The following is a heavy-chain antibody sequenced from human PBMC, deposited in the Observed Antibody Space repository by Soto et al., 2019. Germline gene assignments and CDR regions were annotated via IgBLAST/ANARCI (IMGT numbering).Heavy chain of an antibody. CDR1: VYTFTSYY. J-gene: IGHJ4*02. CDR3: ARALNGGNPGTAFFDY. Sequence: XSVKVSCKASVYTFTSYYMHWVRQAPGQGLEWMGIINPSGGSTSYAQKFQGRVTMTRDTSTSTVYMELSSLRSEDTAVYYCARALNGGNPGTAFFDYWGQGTLVTVSS. V-gene: IGHV1-46*01. CDR2: INPSGGST. D-gene: IGHD2-15*01.